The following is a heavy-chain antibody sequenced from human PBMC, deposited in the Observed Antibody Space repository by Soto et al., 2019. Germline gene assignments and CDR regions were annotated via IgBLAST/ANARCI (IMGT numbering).Heavy chain of an antibody. V-gene: IGHV3-23*01. CDR3: AKATTIGGLFIPFDS. CDR1: GFSFVNYA. J-gene: IGHJ4*02. Sequence: EVQLLESGGGLVQPGGSLRLSCAASGFSFVNYAMNWVRQAPGKGLEWVSGLSGSGTSTYYADSVKGRFTISRDNSRDRLFLQMNILTADDTAVYYCAKATTIGGLFIPFDSWGQGALVTVSS. D-gene: IGHD5-12*01. CDR2: LSGSGTST.